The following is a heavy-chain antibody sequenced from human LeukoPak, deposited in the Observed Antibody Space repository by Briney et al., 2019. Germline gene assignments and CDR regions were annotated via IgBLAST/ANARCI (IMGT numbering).Heavy chain of an antibody. D-gene: IGHD1-26*01. Sequence: PGGSLRLSCAASGFTFSSYSMNWVRQAPGKGLEWVSYISSSSSTIYYADSVKGRFTISRDNAKNSLYLQMNSLRAEDTAVYYYARRRGNYYDPWGQGTLVTVSS. CDR3: ARRRGNYYDP. CDR2: ISSSSSTI. CDR1: GFTFSSYS. V-gene: IGHV3-48*01. J-gene: IGHJ5*02.